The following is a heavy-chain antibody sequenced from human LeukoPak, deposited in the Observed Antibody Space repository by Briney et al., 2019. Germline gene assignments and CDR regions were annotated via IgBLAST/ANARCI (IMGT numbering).Heavy chain of an antibody. V-gene: IGHV3-7*01. CDR2: IKQDGSEK. Sequence: GGSLRLSCAASGFTVSSNYMSWVRQAPGKGLEWVANIKQDGSEKYYVDSVKGRFTISRDNAKNSLYLQMNSLRAEDTAVYYCAREDVWFGEWNWFDPWGQGTLVTVSS. J-gene: IGHJ5*02. CDR1: GFTVSSNY. CDR3: AREDVWFGEWNWFDP. D-gene: IGHD3-10*01.